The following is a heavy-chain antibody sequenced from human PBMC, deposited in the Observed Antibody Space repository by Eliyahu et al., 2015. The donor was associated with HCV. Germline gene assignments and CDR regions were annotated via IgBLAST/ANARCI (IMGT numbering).Heavy chain of an antibody. CDR3: ATSPKGGGP. CDR1: GFTFSNSW. Sequence: EVQLVESGGGLVQPGGSLRLSCTASGFTFSNSWLHWVRQAPGKGLEWVSRISPDGSTTNYADSVKGRFTISRDNAKNTLYLQMNSLRAEDTAVYYCATSPKGGGPWGQGTLVTVSS. V-gene: IGHV3-74*01. D-gene: IGHD3-10*01. J-gene: IGHJ5*02. CDR2: ISPDGSTT.